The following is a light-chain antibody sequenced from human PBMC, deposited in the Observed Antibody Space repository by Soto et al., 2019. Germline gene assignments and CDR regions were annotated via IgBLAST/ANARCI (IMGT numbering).Light chain of an antibody. CDR3: NSYAGSNNYV. J-gene: IGLJ1*01. CDR1: SGDIGGYNF. CDR2: QVN. Sequence: SELTQPASACRSPGQSDTITCTGTSGDIGGYNFVSWYQQHPGKAPKLIIYQVNKRPSGVPDRFSGSKSGNTASLTVSGLRAEDEADYYCNSYAGSNNYVFGAGTKV. V-gene: IGLV2-8*02.